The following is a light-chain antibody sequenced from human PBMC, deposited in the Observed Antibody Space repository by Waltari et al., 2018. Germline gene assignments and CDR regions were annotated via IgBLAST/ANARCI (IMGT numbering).Light chain of an antibody. Sequence: EIVLTQSPATLSLSPGERATLYCRASQSIDNFLAWNQQKPGQAPRLLIYDSSNRATDIPARFSGSGSGTDFTLTISSLEPEDFAVYYCQQRSGWPPTFGGGTKVDI. CDR3: QQRSGWPPT. V-gene: IGKV3-11*01. CDR1: QSIDNF. J-gene: IGKJ4*01. CDR2: DSS.